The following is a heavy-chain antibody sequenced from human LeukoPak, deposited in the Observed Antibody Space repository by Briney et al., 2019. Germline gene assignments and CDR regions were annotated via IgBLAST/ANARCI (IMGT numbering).Heavy chain of an antibody. Sequence: SVKVSCKASGGTFSSYAISWVRQAPGQGLEWMGGIIPIFGTANYAQKFQGRVTITTDESTSTAYMELSSLRSEDTAVYYCARDPEPQLWLHYWGQGTLVTVSS. CDR1: GGTFSSYA. CDR3: ARDPEPQLWLHY. J-gene: IGHJ4*02. V-gene: IGHV1-69*05. D-gene: IGHD5-18*01. CDR2: IIPIFGTA.